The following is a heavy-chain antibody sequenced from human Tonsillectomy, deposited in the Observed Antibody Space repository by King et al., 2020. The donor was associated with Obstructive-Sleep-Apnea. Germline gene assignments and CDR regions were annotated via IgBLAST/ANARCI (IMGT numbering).Heavy chain of an antibody. V-gene: IGHV4-39*01. D-gene: IGHD6-19*01. CDR1: CGLISSSSYY. CDR3: ARQSAVAGTGY. Sequence: QLQESGPGLVKPSETLSLTCTVSCGLISSSSYYWGWIRQPPGKGLEGIGSIYYSGCTYYNPSLKSLVTISVDTSKNQFSLKLSSVTAADTAVYYCARQSAVAGTGYWGQGTLVTVSS. J-gene: IGHJ4*02. CDR2: IYYSGCT.